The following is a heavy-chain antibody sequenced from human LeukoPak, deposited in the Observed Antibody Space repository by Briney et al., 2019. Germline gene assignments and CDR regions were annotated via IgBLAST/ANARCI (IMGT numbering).Heavy chain of an antibody. J-gene: IGHJ4*02. CDR3: AKGVKHIVVVTAQHFFDY. D-gene: IGHD2-21*02. CDR2: IRSDGSNK. V-gene: IGHV3-30*02. Sequence: GRSLRLSCAASGFTFGSYGMHWVRQAPGKGLEWVTFIRSDGSNKYYADSVKGRFTISRDNSKTTLYLQMNTLRPDDTAVYYCAKGVKHIVVVTAQHFFDYWGQGTLVTVSS. CDR1: GFTFGSYG.